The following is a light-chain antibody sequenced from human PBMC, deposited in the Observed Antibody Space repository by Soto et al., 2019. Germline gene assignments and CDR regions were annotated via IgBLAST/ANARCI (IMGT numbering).Light chain of an antibody. CDR2: EVS. V-gene: IGLV2-8*01. CDR1: SIDVGGYNY. CDR3: SSFAGNNNLV. Sequence: QSALTQPPSASGSPGQSVTISCTGTSIDVGGYNYVSWYQQHPGKAPKLMISEVSKRPSGVPDRFSGSKSGNTASLTVSGLQAEDDADYYCSSFAGNNNLVFGGGTKVIVL. J-gene: IGLJ2*01.